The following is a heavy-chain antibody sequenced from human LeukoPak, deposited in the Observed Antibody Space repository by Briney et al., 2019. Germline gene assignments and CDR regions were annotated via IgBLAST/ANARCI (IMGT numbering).Heavy chain of an antibody. CDR3: AGQRITIFGVVPHDAFDI. CDR1: GGTFSSYA. J-gene: IGHJ3*02. CDR2: IIPIFGTA. V-gene: IGHV1-69*05. D-gene: IGHD3-3*01. Sequence: SVKVSCKASGGTFSSYAISWVRQAPGQGLEWMGGIIPIFGTANYAQKFQGRVTITTDESTSTAYMELSSLRSEDTAVYYCAGQRITIFGVVPHDAFDIWGQGTMVTVSS.